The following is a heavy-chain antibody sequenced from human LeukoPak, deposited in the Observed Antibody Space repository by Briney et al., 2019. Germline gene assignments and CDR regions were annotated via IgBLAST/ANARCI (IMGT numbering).Heavy chain of an antibody. CDR1: GFTFDDYA. CDR2: ISWNSGSI. J-gene: IGHJ6*02. V-gene: IGHV3-9*01. CDR3: AKDGNSNYFYYYGVDV. D-gene: IGHD4-11*01. Sequence: YPGRSLRLSCAASGFTFDDYAMHWVRQAPGKGLEWVSGISWNSGSIGYADSVKGRFTISRDNAKNSPYLQMNSLRAEDTALYYCAKDGNSNYFYYYGVDVWGQGTTVTASS.